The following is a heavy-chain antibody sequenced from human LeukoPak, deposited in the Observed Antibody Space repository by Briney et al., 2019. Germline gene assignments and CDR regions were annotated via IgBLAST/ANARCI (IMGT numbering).Heavy chain of an antibody. D-gene: IGHD5-24*01. J-gene: IGHJ4*02. CDR1: GGSITSYY. CDR3: ARDPIHRDDYNAD. Sequence: SETLSLTCTVSGGSITSYYWSWIRQPAGKGLEWIGRIHTNGGTNYNPSLSSRVTLSVDTSKNQLSLKLTSVTAADTALYYCARDPIHRDDYNADWGQGALVSVSS. V-gene: IGHV4-4*07. CDR2: IHTNGGT.